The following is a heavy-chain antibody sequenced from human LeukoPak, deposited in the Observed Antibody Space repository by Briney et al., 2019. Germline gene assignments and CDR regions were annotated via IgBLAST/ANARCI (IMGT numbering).Heavy chain of an antibody. V-gene: IGHV4-59*08. J-gene: IGHJ4*02. Sequence: SETLSLTCTVSGGSISSYYWSWIRQPPGKGLEWIGYIYYSGSTNYNPSLKSRVTISVDTSKNQFSLKLSSVTAADTAVYYCARHPYNYYDSTYYFDYWGQGTLVTVSS. CDR2: IYYSGST. CDR1: GGSISSYY. CDR3: ARHPYNYYDSTYYFDY. D-gene: IGHD3-22*01.